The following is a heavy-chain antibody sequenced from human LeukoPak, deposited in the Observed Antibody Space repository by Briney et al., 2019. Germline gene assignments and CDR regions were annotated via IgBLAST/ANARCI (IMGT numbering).Heavy chain of an antibody. V-gene: IGHV4-30-2*01. CDR3: ARDVRYYDSSGYYSGPFDY. CDR1: GGSISSGGYY. J-gene: IGHJ4*02. D-gene: IGHD3-22*01. Sequence: SQTLSLTCTVSGGSISSGGYYWSWIRQPPGKGLEWIGYIYHSGSTYYNPSLKSRVTISVDRSKNQFSLKLSSVTAADTAVYYCARDVRYYDSSGYYSGPFDYWGQGTLVTVSS. CDR2: IYHSGST.